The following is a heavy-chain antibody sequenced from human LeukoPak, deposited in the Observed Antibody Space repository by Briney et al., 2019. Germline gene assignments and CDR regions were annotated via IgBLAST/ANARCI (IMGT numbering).Heavy chain of an antibody. CDR3: AKEREWFGELPLGY. Sequence: GGSLRLSCAASGFTFSSYGMHRVRQAPGKGLEGVAVISNDGSNEYYADSVKGRFTISRDNSKNMLYLQMNSLRAEDTAVYYCAKEREWFGELPLGYWGQGTLVTVSS. V-gene: IGHV3-30*18. J-gene: IGHJ4*02. CDR1: GFTFSSYG. CDR2: ISNDGSNE. D-gene: IGHD3-10*01.